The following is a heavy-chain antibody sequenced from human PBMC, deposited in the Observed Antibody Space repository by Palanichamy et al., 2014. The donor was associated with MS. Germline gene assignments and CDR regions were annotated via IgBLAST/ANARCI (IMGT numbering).Heavy chain of an antibody. CDR2: IIPIFGTA. CDR3: ARDLATVTTGNWFDP. Sequence: QVQLVQSGAEVKKPGSSVKVSCKASEHFSSYAISWVRQAPGQGLEWMGGIIPIFGTANYAQKFQGRVTITADESTSTAYMELSSLRSEDTAVYYCARDLATVTTGNWFDPWGQGTLVTVSS. CDR1: EHFSSYA. J-gene: IGHJ5*02. V-gene: IGHV1-69*01. D-gene: IGHD4-17*01.